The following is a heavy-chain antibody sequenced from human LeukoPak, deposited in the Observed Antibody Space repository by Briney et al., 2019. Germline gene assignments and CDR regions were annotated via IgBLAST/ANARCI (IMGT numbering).Heavy chain of an antibody. J-gene: IGHJ4*02. CDR2: IWYDGSNK. Sequence: LSLTCAVSGDSISSSSWWNWVRQAPGKGLEWVAVIWYDGSNKYYADSVKGRFTISRDNSKNTLYLQMNSLRTEDTAVYYCVRELPPVVSYYFDYWGQGTLVTVSS. D-gene: IGHD3-22*01. CDR3: VRELPPVVSYYFDY. V-gene: IGHV3-33*08. CDR1: GDSISSSSW.